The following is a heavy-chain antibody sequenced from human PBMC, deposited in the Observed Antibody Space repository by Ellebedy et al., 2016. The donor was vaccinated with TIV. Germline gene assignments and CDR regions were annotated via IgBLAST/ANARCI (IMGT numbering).Heavy chain of an antibody. D-gene: IGHD2-15*01. CDR2: IRSTGSDK. V-gene: IGHV3-21*01. CDR3: ARESGAVVVTHFDY. Sequence: PGGSLRLSCAASGFTFSSYTINWVRQAPGKGLEWVSSIRSTGSDKYYAESVEGRFTISRDNAKNSLLLQMNSLRVEDTAVYYCARESGAVVVTHFDYWGRGTLVTVSS. CDR1: GFTFSSYT. J-gene: IGHJ4*02.